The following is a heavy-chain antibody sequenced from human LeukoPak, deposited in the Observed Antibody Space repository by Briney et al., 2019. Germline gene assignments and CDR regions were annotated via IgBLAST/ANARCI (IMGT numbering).Heavy chain of an antibody. CDR3: AKDLSSGWYEPFDY. J-gene: IGHJ4*02. D-gene: IGHD6-19*01. V-gene: IGHV3-23*01. Sequence: GRSLRLSCAASGFTFSSYAMSWVRQAPGKGLEWVSAISGSGGSTYYADSVKDRFTISRDNSKNTLYLQMNSLRAEDTAVYYCAKDLSSGWYEPFDYWGQGTLVTVSS. CDR1: GFTFSSYA. CDR2: ISGSGGST.